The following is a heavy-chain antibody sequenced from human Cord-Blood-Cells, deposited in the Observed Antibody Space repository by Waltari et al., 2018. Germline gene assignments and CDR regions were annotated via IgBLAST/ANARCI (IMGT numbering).Heavy chain of an antibody. Sequence: QVQLQESGPGLVKPSETLSLTYTVSGYSISSGYYWGWIRQPPGQGLEWIGSIYHSGSTYYNPSLKSRVTISVDTSKNQFSLKLSSVTAADTAVYYCARDLVGGYCSSTSCSEGPWGQGTLVTVSS. CDR1: GYSISSGYY. J-gene: IGHJ5*02. CDR2: IYHSGST. D-gene: IGHD2-2*01. V-gene: IGHV4-38-2*02. CDR3: ARDLVGGYCSSTSCSEGP.